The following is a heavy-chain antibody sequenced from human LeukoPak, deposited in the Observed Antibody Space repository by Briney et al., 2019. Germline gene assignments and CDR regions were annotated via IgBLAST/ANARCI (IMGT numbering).Heavy chain of an antibody. D-gene: IGHD6-13*01. J-gene: IGHJ4*02. V-gene: IGHV3-66*01. CDR3: ARDSEVSSSWSLDY. CDR2: ISGGGDT. CDR1: GFTVSSDY. Sequence: GGSLRLSCAASGFTVSSDYMNWVRQAPGKGLEWVSVISGGGDTYYAESVKGRFTISRDNSKNTLYLQMNSLRGEDTAVYYCARDSEVSSSWSLDYWGQGTLVTVSS.